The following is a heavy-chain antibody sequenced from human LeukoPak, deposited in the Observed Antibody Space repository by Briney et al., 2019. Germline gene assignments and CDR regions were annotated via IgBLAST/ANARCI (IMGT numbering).Heavy chain of an antibody. D-gene: IGHD2/OR15-2a*01. J-gene: IGHJ3*02. V-gene: IGHV1-18*01. CDR1: GYTFTSYG. CDR2: ISAYNGNR. CDR3: ARVFPQDAFDI. Sequence: DSVTVSCTASGYTFTSYGISWVRQAPGQGVEGMGWISAYNGNRNYAQTLQGRVTMTTDTSTSTAYMELRSLRSDDTAVYYCARVFPQDAFDIWGQGTMVTVSS.